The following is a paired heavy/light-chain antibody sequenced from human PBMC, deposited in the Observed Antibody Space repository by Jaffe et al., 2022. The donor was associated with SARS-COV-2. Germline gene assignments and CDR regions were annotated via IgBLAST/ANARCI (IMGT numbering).Heavy chain of an antibody. D-gene: IGHD2-15*01. V-gene: IGHV4-38-2*02. J-gene: IGHJ5*02. Sequence: QVQLQESGPGLVKPSETLSLTCTVSGYSISTDYFWGWIRQPPGKGLEWIASMYHSGSTYYNPSLKSRVTMSVDPSKNQFSLNLSSVTAADTAMYFCARTYCGGGSCNWFDPWGQGTLVTVSS. CDR2: MYHSGST. CDR3: ARTYCGGGSCNWFDP. CDR1: GYSISTDYF.
Light chain of an antibody. CDR3: QQGSSFPLT. CDR1: QGVSSW. Sequence: DIQMTQSPSSMSASVGDTVTITCRASQGVSSWLAWYQQKPGKAPKFLIYATSTLQSGVPSRFSGSGSGTDFTLTISSLQPEDFATYYCQQGSSFPLTFGGGTKVEIK. CDR2: ATS. J-gene: IGKJ4*01. V-gene: IGKV1-12*01.